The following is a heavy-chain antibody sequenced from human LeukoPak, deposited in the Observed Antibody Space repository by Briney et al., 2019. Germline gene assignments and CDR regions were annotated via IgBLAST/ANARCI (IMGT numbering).Heavy chain of an antibody. D-gene: IGHD3-3*01. CDR1: GGSISSYY. CDR3: ARLGFWSGYYMGMV. J-gene: IGHJ4*02. CDR2: IYYSGST. Sequence: SETLSLTCTVSGGSISSYYWSWLRQPPGKGLEWIGYIYYSGSTNYNPSLKSRVTISVDTSKNQFSLKLSSVTAADTAVYYCARLGFWSGYYMGMVWGQGTLVTVSS. V-gene: IGHV4-59*01.